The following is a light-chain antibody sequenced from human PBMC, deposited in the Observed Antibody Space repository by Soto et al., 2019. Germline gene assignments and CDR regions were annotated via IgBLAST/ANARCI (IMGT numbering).Light chain of an antibody. CDR2: GAS. CDR1: HSVNSH. CDR3: QQYKNWPL. J-gene: IGKJ5*01. Sequence: MLMTQSPSTVSVSPGERVTLXCRTSHSVNSHVAWYQQKPGQAPRLLLYGASTRATGIPVRFSGSGFGTEFTLTISSLQSEDFAVYYCQQYKNWPLFGQGTRLEI. V-gene: IGKV3-15*01.